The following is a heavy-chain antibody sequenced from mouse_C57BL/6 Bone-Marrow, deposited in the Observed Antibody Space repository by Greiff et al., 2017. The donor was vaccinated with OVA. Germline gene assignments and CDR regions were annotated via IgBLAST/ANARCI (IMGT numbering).Heavy chain of an antibody. J-gene: IGHJ3*01. CDR1: GYTFTSYW. CDR2: IDPSDSYT. D-gene: IGHD1-1*01. CDR3: ARESYYGSAD. Sequence: QVQLQQPGAELVKPGASVKLSCKASGYTFTSYWMQWVKQRPGQGLEWIGEIDPSDSYTNYNQKFKGKATLTVDTSSSTAYMQLSSLTSEDSAVYYCARESYYGSADWGQGTLVTVSA. V-gene: IGHV1-50*01.